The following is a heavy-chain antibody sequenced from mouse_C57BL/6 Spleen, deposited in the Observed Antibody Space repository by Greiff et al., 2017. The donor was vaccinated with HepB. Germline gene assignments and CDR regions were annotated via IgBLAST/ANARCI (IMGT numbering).Heavy chain of an antibody. CDR2: IYPSDSET. D-gene: IGHD1-1*01. V-gene: IGHV1-61*01. J-gene: IGHJ1*03. CDR3: ARRGSSYVDWYFDV. CDR1: GYTFTSYW. Sequence: QVQLQQPGAELVRPGSSVKLSCKASGYTFTSYWMDWVKQRPGQGLEWIGNIYPSDSETHYNQKFKDKATLTGDKSSSTAYMQLSSLTSEDSAVYYCARRGSSYVDWYFDVWGTGTTVTVSS.